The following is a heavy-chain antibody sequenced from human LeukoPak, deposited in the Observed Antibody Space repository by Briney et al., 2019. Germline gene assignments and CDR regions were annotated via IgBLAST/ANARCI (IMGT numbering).Heavy chain of an antibody. CDR3: ASPDCSSTSCSQGYFDY. V-gene: IGHV3-7*01. CDR1: GFTFSSYW. D-gene: IGHD2-2*01. J-gene: IGHJ4*02. Sequence: PGGSLRLSCAASGFTFSSYWMSWVRQAPGKGLEWVANIKQDGSEKYYVDSVKGRFTISRDNAKNSLYLQMNSLRAEDTAVYYCASPDCSSTSCSQGYFDYWSQGTLVTVSS. CDR2: IKQDGSEK.